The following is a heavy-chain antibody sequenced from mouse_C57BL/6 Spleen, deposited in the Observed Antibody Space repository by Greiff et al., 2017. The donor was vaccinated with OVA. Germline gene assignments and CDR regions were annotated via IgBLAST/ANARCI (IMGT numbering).Heavy chain of an antibody. D-gene: IGHD2-10*01. V-gene: IGHV2-2*01. CDR2: IWSGGST. CDR1: GFSLTSYG. CDR3: ATAYYENAMDY. Sequence: VKLQESGPGLVQPSQSLSITCTVSGFSLTSYGVHWVRQSPGKGLEWLGVIWSGGSTDYNAAFISRLSISKDNSKSQVFFKMNSLQADDTAIYYCATAYYENAMDYWGQGTSVTVSS. J-gene: IGHJ4*01.